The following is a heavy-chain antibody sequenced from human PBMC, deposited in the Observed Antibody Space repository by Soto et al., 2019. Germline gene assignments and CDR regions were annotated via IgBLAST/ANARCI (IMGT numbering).Heavy chain of an antibody. D-gene: IGHD4-17*01. CDR2: ISAYNGNT. CDR3: ARFYGDYTVYDY. Sequence: ASVKVSCKASGGTCSSYAISWVRQAPGQGLEWMGWISAYNGNTNYAQKLQGRVTMTTDTSTSTAYMELRSLRSDDTAVYYCARFYGDYTVYDYWGQGTLATVSS. J-gene: IGHJ4*02. V-gene: IGHV1-18*01. CDR1: GGTCSSYA.